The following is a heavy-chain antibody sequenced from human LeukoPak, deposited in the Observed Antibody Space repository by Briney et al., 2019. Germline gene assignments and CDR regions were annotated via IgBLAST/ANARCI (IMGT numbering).Heavy chain of an antibody. CDR2: IYPGDSDT. J-gene: IGHJ6*03. CDR1: GYSFANYW. Sequence: RGESLKISCKGSGYSFANYWIGWVRQIPGKGLEWMGMIYPGDSDTKYSPSFEGQVTISVDESINTAYLQLSSLKATDTAMYYCARHEVGGDSWSGYEYYYFMDVWGKGTTVTVSS. CDR3: ARHEVGGDSWSGYEYYYFMDV. D-gene: IGHD3-3*01. V-gene: IGHV5-51*01.